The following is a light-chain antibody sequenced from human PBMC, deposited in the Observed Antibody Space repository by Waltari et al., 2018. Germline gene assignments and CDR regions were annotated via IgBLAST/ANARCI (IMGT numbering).Light chain of an antibody. J-gene: IGKJ4*01. CDR1: QSILSTSNNKNH. CDR2: WAS. V-gene: IGKV4-1*01. Sequence: IVMTQYPEPLVVSLGERATIHCKSSQSILSTSNNKNHLVRYQQRPGQPPRLLISWASTRESGVPDRFSGSASGTDITLTINCLQAEVVAVYYCQQCFGAPGTFGGVTKVELE. CDR3: QQCFGAPGT.